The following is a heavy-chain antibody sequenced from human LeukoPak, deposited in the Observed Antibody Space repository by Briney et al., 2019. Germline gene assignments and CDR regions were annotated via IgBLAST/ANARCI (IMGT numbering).Heavy chain of an antibody. J-gene: IGHJ4*02. CDR3: ARWAVSGLTY. V-gene: IGHV4-38-2*02. CDR1: GYSIRSGYY. D-gene: IGHD6-19*01. Sequence: SETLSLTCTVSGYSIRSGYYWGWIRQPPGKGLEWIVTIYQSGSTYYNPSLKSRVTISVDTSKNQFSLKLTSVAAADTAIYYCARWAVSGLTYWGQGTLVTVSS. CDR2: IYQSGST.